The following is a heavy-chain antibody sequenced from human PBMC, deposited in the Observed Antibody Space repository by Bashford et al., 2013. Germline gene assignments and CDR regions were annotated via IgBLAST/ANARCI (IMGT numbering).Heavy chain of an antibody. CDR3: AKDLGYQLLRGGYYYYGMDV. D-gene: IGHD2-2*01. V-gene: IGHV3-73*01. CDR2: ISNKGNSYAT. J-gene: IGHJ6*02. Sequence: VRQAPGKGLEWVGRISNKGNSYATAYAASMKGRFTISRDNSKNTLYLQMNSLRAEDTAVYYCAKDLGYQLLRGGYYYYGMDVWGQGTTVTVSS.